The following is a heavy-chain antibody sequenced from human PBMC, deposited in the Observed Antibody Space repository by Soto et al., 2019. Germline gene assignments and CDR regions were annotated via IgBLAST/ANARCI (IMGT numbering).Heavy chain of an antibody. V-gene: IGHV5-51*01. CDR1: GYTFTTYW. Sequence: GESLKISCKGSGYTFTTYWIGWVRQMPGKGLEWMGIIFPGDSETRYSPSFRGQVTMSADKSITTAYLQWSSLKASDTVIYYCARPLRFLADYYGMEVWGQGTMVTVSS. CDR3: ARPLRFLADYYGMEV. D-gene: IGHD3-3*01. J-gene: IGHJ6*02. CDR2: IFPGDSET.